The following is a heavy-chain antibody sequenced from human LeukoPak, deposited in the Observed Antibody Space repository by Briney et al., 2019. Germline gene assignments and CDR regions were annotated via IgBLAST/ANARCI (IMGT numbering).Heavy chain of an antibody. CDR2: ISYDGSNK. V-gene: IGHV3-30*03. J-gene: IGHJ4*02. D-gene: IGHD2-2*01. CDR1: GFTFSSYG. Sequence: PGGSLRLSCAASGFTFSSYGMHWVRQAPGKGLEWVAVISYDGSNKYYADSVKGRFTFSRDNSKNTLYLQMNSLRAEDTAVYYCSRNYDYWGQGTLVTVSS. CDR3: SRNYDY.